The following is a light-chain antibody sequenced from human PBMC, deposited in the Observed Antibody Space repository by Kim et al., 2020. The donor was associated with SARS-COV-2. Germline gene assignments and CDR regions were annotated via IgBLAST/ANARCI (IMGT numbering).Light chain of an antibody. J-gene: IGLJ1*01. CDR3: QAWDSSTGV. CDR2: QDS. CDR1: KLGDKY. V-gene: IGLV3-1*01. Sequence: SYELTQPPSVSVSPGQTASITCSGDKLGDKYACWYQQKPGQSLVLVIYQDSKRPSGIPERFSGSNSGNTATLTISGTQPMDEADYYCQAWDSSTGVFGTGTKVTVL.